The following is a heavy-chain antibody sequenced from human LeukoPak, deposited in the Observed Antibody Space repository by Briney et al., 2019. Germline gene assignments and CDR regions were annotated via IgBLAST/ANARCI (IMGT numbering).Heavy chain of an antibody. CDR2: IYYSGST. V-gene: IGHV4-31*03. J-gene: IGHJ6*03. Sequence: SQTLSLTCTVSGGSISSGGYYWSWIRQHPGKGLEWIGYIYYSGSTYYNPSLKSRVTISVDTSKNQFSLKLSSVTAADTAVYYCARGLVMVPLRYYYMDVWGKGTTVTVSS. CDR1: GGSISSGGYY. D-gene: IGHD3-16*01. CDR3: ARGLVMVPLRYYYMDV.